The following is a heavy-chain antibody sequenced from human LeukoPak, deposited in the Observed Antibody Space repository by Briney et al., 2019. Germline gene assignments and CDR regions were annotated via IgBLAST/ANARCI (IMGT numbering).Heavy chain of an antibody. D-gene: IGHD4-17*01. J-gene: IGHJ4*02. CDR1: GFTFSSYW. CDR2: INSDGSST. V-gene: IGHV3-74*01. CDR3: ARAAEAGDYVFH. Sequence: GGSVRLSCAASGFTFSSYWMHWVRQAPGKGLVWVSRINSDGSSTSYADYVKGRFTISRDNAKNTLYLQMNSLRAEDTAVYYCARAAEAGDYVFHWGQGTLVTVSS.